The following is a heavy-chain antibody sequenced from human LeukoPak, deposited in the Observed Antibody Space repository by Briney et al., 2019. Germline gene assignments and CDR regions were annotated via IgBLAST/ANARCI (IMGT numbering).Heavy chain of an antibody. CDR1: GGSISSSSYY. D-gene: IGHD3-3*01. V-gene: IGHV4-39*01. CDR3: ARQELRFLEWLRYFDY. J-gene: IGHJ4*02. Sequence: SETLSLTSTVSGGSISSSSYYWGWIRQPPGKGLEWIGSIYYSGSTYYNPSLKSRDTISVDTSKNQFSLKLSSVTAADTAVYYCARQELRFLEWLRYFDYWGQGTLVTVSS. CDR2: IYYSGST.